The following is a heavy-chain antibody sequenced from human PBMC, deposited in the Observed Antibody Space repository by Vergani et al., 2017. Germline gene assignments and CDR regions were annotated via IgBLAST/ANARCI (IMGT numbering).Heavy chain of an antibody. J-gene: IGHJ4*02. CDR2: IWYDGSNK. Sequence: QVQLVESGGGVVQPGRSLRLSCAASGFTFSSYGMHWVRQAPGKGLEWVAVIWYDGSNKYYADSVKGRFTIPIDNSKNTLYLQMNSLRAEDTAVYCCARDGYCSGGSCLGILDYWGQGTLVTVSS. D-gene: IGHD2-15*01. CDR1: GFTFSSYG. CDR3: ARDGYCSGGSCLGILDY. V-gene: IGHV3-33*01.